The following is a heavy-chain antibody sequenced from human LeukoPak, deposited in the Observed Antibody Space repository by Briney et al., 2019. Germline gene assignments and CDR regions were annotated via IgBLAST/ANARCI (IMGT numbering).Heavy chain of an antibody. Sequence: GGSLRLSCEVSGFAFSSYVMSWVRQAPGNGLEWVSAIDTSGVTAQYADSVKGRFTIFRDNSKNTLYLQLNSLRAEDTAVYYCAKGDDFLADYRYRFDCWGQGTLVTVSS. D-gene: IGHD3-9*01. V-gene: IGHV3-23*01. CDR2: IDTSGVTA. J-gene: IGHJ4*02. CDR3: AKGDDFLADYRYRFDC. CDR1: GFAFSSYV.